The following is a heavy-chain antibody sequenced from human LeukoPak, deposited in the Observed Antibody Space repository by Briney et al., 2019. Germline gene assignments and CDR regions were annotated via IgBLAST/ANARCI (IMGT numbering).Heavy chain of an antibody. Sequence: SETLSLTCTISGGSIGTDHWTWIRQPPGKGLDWIGYAYYNGSTNYNPSLNSRVTISVDTSNNQFSLRLASVTTADTAVYYCARGHPPNLDVWGQGTTVTVSS. CDR1: GGSIGTDH. CDR3: ARGHPPNLDV. V-gene: IGHV4-59*01. J-gene: IGHJ6*02. CDR2: AYYNGST.